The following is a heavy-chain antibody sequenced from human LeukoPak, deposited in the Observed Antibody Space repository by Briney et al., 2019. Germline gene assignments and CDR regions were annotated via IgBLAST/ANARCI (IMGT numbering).Heavy chain of an antibody. Sequence: ASVKVSCKASGGTFSSYAISWVRQAPGQGLEWMGRIIPIFGIANYAQKFQGRVTITADKSTSTAYMELSSLRSEDTAVYYCARASSGYYGMDVWGQGTTVTVSS. CDR2: IIPIFGIA. CDR1: GGTFSSYA. D-gene: IGHD3-22*01. V-gene: IGHV1-69*04. CDR3: ARASSGYYGMDV. J-gene: IGHJ6*02.